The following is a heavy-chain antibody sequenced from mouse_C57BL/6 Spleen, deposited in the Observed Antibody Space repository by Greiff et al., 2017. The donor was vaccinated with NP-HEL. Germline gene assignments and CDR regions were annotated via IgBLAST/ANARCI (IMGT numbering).Heavy chain of an antibody. V-gene: IGHV1-50*01. CDR2: IDPSDSYT. J-gene: IGHJ4*01. CDR3: ARSQATGAMDY. CDR1: GYTFTSYW. D-gene: IGHD3-2*02. Sequence: VKLQQPGAELVKPGASVKLSCKASGYTFTSYWMQWVKQRPGQGLEWIGEIDPSDSYTNYNQKFKGKATLTVDTSSSTAYMQLSSLTSEDSAVYYCARSQATGAMDYWGQGTSVTVSS.